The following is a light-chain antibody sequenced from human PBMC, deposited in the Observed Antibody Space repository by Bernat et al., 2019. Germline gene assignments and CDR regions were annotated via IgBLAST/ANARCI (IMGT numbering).Light chain of an antibody. CDR3: DSRDSSGKHHV. CDR1: SLRSYY. J-gene: IGLJ1*01. CDR2: GKN. Sequence: SSELTQDPAVSVALGQTVRITCQGDSLRSYYSSWYQQKPGQATILVLYGKNNRPSGIPDRFSGSSSGNTASLTITGAQAEDEADYYCDSRDSSGKHHVFGTGTKVTVL. V-gene: IGLV3-19*01.